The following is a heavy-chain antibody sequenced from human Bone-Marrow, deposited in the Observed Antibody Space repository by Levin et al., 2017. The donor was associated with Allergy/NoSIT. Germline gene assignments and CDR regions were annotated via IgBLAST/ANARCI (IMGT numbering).Heavy chain of an antibody. CDR3: ARGHYDLWSGYYPEIDY. CDR1: GFTFSDYY. D-gene: IGHD3-3*01. CDR2: ISSSGSTI. Sequence: GESLKISCAASGFTFSDYYMSWIRQAPGKGLEWVSYISSSGSTIYYADSVKGRFTISRDNAKNSLYLQMNSLRAEDTAVYYCARGHYDLWSGYYPEIDYWGQGTLVTVSS. V-gene: IGHV3-11*01. J-gene: IGHJ4*02.